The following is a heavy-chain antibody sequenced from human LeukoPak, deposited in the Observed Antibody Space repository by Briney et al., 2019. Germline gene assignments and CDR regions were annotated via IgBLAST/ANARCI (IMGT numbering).Heavy chain of an antibody. Sequence: GGSLRLSCAASGFTFSSYWMSWVRQAPGKGLEWVANIKQDGSEKYYVDSVKGRFTISRDNAKNSLYLQMNSLRAEDTAVYYCARDSVDSSGWYQVYWGQGTLVTVSS. CDR1: GFTFSSYW. J-gene: IGHJ4*02. V-gene: IGHV3-7*03. CDR3: ARDSVDSSGWYQVY. CDR2: IKQDGSEK. D-gene: IGHD6-19*01.